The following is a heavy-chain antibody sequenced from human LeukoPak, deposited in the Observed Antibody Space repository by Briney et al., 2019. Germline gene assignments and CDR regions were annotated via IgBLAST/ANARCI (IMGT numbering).Heavy chain of an antibody. CDR1: TFTFSNAW. CDR2: IKSKSDGGTT. Sequence: ETGGPLRLSCAASTFTFSNAWMSWLRHAPGKGLEWVGRIKSKSDGGTTDYAAPVKGRFTISRDDSKNTLYLQMNSLKTEDTAVYYWTTAPRGYCSGASCSYAFDIWGQGTMVTVS. CDR3: TTAPRGYCSGASCSYAFDI. V-gene: IGHV3-15*01. D-gene: IGHD2-15*01. J-gene: IGHJ3*02.